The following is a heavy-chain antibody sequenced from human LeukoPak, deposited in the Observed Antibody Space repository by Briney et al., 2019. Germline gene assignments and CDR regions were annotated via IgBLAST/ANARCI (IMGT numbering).Heavy chain of an antibody. CDR1: GLTISSYS. J-gene: IGHJ4*02. Sequence: GGSLRLSCAASGLTISSYSMNWVRQAPGKGLQWVSYISSSSSTIYYADSVTGRFTISRDNAKNSLYLQMNSLRAEDTAVYYCARALWFGETFPAYWGQGTLVTVSS. CDR3: ARALWFGETFPAY. CDR2: ISSSSSTI. V-gene: IGHV3-48*01. D-gene: IGHD3-10*01.